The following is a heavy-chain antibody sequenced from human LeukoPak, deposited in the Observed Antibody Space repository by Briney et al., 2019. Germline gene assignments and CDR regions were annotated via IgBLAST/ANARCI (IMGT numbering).Heavy chain of an antibody. D-gene: IGHD3-22*01. CDR1: GFTSSSYS. V-gene: IGHV3-21*01. CDR2: ISSSSSYI. CDR3: ARDLGRTVYSSGYYPFDY. Sequence: GGSLRLSCAASGFTSSSYSMNWVRQAPGKGLEWVSSISSSSSYIYYADSVKGRFTISRDNAKNSLYLQTNSLRAEDTAVYYCARDLGRTVYSSGYYPFDYWGQGTLVTVSS. J-gene: IGHJ4*02.